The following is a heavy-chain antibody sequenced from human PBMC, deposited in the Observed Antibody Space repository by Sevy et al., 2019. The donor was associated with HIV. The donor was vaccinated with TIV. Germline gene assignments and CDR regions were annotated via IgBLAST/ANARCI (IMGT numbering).Heavy chain of an antibody. CDR3: ARRYFDL. Sequence: GGSLRLSCAASGFTFSSYWMSWVRQAPGKGLEWVANINQDGSEMYYVDSVKGRFTISRDNAESALYLQMHGLRAEDAATYFCARRYFDLWGQGTVVTVSS. CDR1: GFTFSSYW. J-gene: IGHJ4*02. CDR2: INQDGSEM. V-gene: IGHV3-7*01.